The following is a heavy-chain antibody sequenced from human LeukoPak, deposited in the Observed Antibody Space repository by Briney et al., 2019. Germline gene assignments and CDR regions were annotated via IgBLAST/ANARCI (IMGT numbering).Heavy chain of an antibody. J-gene: IGHJ3*02. D-gene: IGHD4-17*01. CDR3: ARESSYGDYGSGAFDI. CDR2: ISRSSSYI. Sequence: GGSLRLSCAASGFTFSSYSMNWVRQAPGKGLEWVSSISRSSSYIYYADSVKGRFTISRDNAKNSLYLQMNSLRAEDTAVYYCARESSYGDYGSGAFDIWGQGTMVTVSS. CDR1: GFTFSSYS. V-gene: IGHV3-21*01.